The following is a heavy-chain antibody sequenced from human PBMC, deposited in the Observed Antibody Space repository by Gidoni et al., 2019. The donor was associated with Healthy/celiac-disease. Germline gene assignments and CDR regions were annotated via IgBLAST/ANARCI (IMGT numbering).Heavy chain of an antibody. J-gene: IGHJ6*02. CDR2: INPSGGST. CDR1: GYTFTRYY. CDR3: ARDITYIGYCSSTSCRNYYYGMDV. V-gene: IGHV1-46*03. D-gene: IGHD2-2*01. Sequence: QVQLVQSGAEVKKPGASVKVSCTASGYTFTRYYLHWVRQAPGQGLEWMGIINPSGGSTSYAQKFQGRVTMTRDTSTSTVYMELSSLRSEDTAVYYCARDITYIGYCSSTSCRNYYYGMDVWGQGTTVTVSS.